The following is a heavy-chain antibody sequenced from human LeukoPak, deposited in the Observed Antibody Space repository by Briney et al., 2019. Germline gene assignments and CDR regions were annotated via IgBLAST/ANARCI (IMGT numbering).Heavy chain of an antibody. D-gene: IGHD6-19*01. CDR1: GYTFTSYA. CDR3: ARDWAAVAGLDY. V-gene: IGHV1-3*01. CDR2: INAGNGNT. Sequence: ASVKVSCKASGYTFTSYAMHWVRQAPGQRLEWMGWINAGNGNTKYSQKFQGRVTITRDTSASTAYMELSSLRSEDTAVYYCARDWAAVAGLDYWGQGTLVTVSS. J-gene: IGHJ4*02.